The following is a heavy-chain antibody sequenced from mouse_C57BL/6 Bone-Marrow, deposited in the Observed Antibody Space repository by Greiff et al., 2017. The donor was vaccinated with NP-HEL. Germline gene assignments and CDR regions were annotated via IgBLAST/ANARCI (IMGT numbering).Heavy chain of an antibody. CDR2: IDPSDSYT. Sequence: QVQLQQPGAELVRPGTSVKLSCKASGYTFTSYWMHWVKQRPGQGLEWIGVIDPSDSYTNYNQKFKGKATLTVDTSSSTAYMQLSSLTSEDSAVYYGARVSAMVKWYAYWGRGNLVTVSA. V-gene: IGHV1-59*01. CDR3: ARVSAMVKWYAY. CDR1: GYTFTSYW. J-gene: IGHJ3*01. D-gene: IGHD2-2*01.